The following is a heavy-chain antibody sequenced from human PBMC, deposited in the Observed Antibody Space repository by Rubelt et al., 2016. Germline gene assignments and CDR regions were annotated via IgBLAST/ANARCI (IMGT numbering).Heavy chain of an antibody. J-gene: IGHJ1*01. CDR3: VKGIESSGMWYFQH. V-gene: IGHV3-64D*06. D-gene: IGHD6-13*01. CDR2: ITSDGGNT. CDR1: GFTFSTYV. Sequence: EVQLLESGGGLVQPGGSLRLACSASGFTFSTYVMHWVRQAPGKGLEYVSAITSDGGNTYYADSVKGRFAISRDNSRNTLYLQMSSLRPEDTAVYYCVKGIESSGMWYFQHWGQGTLVTVSS.